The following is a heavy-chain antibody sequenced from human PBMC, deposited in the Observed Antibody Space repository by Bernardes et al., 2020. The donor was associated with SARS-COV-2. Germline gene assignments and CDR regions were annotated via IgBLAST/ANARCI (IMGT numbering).Heavy chain of an antibody. Sequence: GGSLRLSCAASGFTFSSSTMGWVRQAPGKGLEWFSDISGSGGRTYYADSVKGRFTISRDNSKNTLYLQMNSLRAGDTAIYYCAKAHSGGSSYDYWGQGTLVTVSS. J-gene: IGHJ4*02. CDR1: GFTFSSST. V-gene: IGHV3-23*01. CDR3: AKAHSGGSSYDY. CDR2: ISGSGGRT. D-gene: IGHD2-15*01.